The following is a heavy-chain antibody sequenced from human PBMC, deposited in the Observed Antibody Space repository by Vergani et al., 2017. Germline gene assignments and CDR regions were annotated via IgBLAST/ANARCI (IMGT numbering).Heavy chain of an antibody. D-gene: IGHD4-17*01. V-gene: IGHV3-9*01. Sequence: EVQLVESGGGLVQPGRSLRLSCAASGFTFDDYAMHWVRQAPGKGLEWVSGMNWNSDSIAYADSVKGRFTISRDTAKNSLYLQMNSLRAEDTALYYCARDGYGDYVGWDYGYYYGMDVWGQGTTVTVSS. CDR3: ARDGYGDYVGWDYGYYYGMDV. CDR1: GFTFDDYA. CDR2: MNWNSDSI. J-gene: IGHJ6*02.